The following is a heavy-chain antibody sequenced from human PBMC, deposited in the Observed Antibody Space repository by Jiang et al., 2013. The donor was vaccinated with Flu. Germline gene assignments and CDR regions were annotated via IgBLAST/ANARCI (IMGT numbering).Heavy chain of an antibody. CDR1: GYIFTSYW. CDR2: IYPGNSDT. Sequence: GAEVKKPGESLKISCKVSGYIFTSYWIGWVRQMPGKGLEWMGIIYPGNSDTRYSPSFQGQVTISADKSINTAYLQWSSLKASDTAMYYCARHLSIPNDYGSDYWGQGTLVTVSS. V-gene: IGHV5-51*03. J-gene: IGHJ4*02. CDR3: ARHLSIPNDYGSDY. D-gene: IGHD4-17*01.